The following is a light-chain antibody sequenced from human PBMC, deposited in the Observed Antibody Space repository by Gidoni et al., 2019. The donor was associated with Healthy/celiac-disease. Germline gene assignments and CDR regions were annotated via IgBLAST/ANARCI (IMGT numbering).Light chain of an antibody. CDR1: QGIRND. J-gene: IGKJ4*01. V-gene: IGKV1-6*01. CDR2: AAS. Sequence: AIQMTQSPSSLSASLGDRFTITCRASQGIRNDLGWYQQKPGKAPKLLIYAASSLQSGVPSRFSGSGSGTDFTLTISSLQPEDFATYYCLQDYNYPLTFGGGTKVETK. CDR3: LQDYNYPLT.